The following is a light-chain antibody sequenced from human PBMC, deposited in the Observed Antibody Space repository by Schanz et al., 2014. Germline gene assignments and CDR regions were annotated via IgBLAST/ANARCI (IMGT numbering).Light chain of an antibody. CDR1: QSVSSN. CDR2: AAS. V-gene: IGKV3-15*01. CDR3: QQYNKWPLT. Sequence: EIVLTQSPGTLSLSPGERATLSCRASQSVSSNYLAWYQKKPGQAPRLLISAASTRATGIPARFSGSGSGTEFTLTISSLQSEDFAVYYCQQYNKWPLTFGGGTKVETK. J-gene: IGKJ4*01.